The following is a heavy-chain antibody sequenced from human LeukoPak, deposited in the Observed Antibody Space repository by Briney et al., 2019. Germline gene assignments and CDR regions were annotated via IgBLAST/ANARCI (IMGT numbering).Heavy chain of an antibody. CDR2: INQDGSEK. CDR1: GFTFSSYC. D-gene: IGHD4-17*01. J-gene: IGHJ4*02. CDR3: ARRDGHYVFDY. Sequence: GGSLRLSCAASGFTFSSYCMGWVRQAPGKGLEWVANINQDGSEKYYVDSVKGRFTISRDNAKNSLYLQMNSLRAEDTAVYYCARRDGHYVFDYWGQGTLVTVYS. V-gene: IGHV3-7*03.